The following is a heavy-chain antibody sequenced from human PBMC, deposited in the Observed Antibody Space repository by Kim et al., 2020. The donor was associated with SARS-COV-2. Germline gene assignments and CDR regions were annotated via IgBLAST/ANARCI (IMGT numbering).Heavy chain of an antibody. CDR3: ARFHRTYYGSLGSYSHFDY. Sequence: ASVKVSCKASGYTFTSYGITWVRQAPGQGLEWMGWISGYNGNKNYAQKVQDRVNMTTDTSTSTAYMEVRSLRSDDTAVYYCARFHRTYYGSLGSYSHFDYWGQGTLVTVSS. V-gene: IGHV1-18*01. CDR1: GYTFTSYG. D-gene: IGHD3-10*01. J-gene: IGHJ4*02. CDR2: ISGYNGNK.